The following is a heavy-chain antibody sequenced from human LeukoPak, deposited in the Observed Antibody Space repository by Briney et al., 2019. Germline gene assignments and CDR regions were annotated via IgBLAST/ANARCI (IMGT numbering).Heavy chain of an antibody. J-gene: IGHJ6*03. V-gene: IGHV4-4*07. CDR3: AREARYFDWLLFSYYYYMDV. Sequence: SETLSLTCTVSGGSISNYYWGWIRQAPGKGLEWIGRMSTNYNPSLKSRVTMSVDTSKNQFSLKLSSVTAADTAVYYCAREARYFDWLLFSYYYYMDVWGKGTTVTISS. D-gene: IGHD3-9*01. CDR1: GGSISNYY. CDR2: MST.